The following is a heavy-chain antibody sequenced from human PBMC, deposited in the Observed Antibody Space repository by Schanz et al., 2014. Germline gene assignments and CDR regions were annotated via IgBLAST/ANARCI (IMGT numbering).Heavy chain of an antibody. V-gene: IGHV1-69*02. Sequence: QVQLVQSGAEVKKPGSSVKVSCKASGGTFSSYTISWVRQAPGQGLEWMGRIISILGIPNYAQKFQGRVTMTRNTSISTAYMELNSLTSEDTAVYYCARVSMEFERGKSYYYYMDVWGRGTTVTVSS. CDR1: GGTFSSYT. CDR2: IISILGIP. D-gene: IGHD3-10*01. CDR3: ARVSMEFERGKSYYYYMDV. J-gene: IGHJ6*03.